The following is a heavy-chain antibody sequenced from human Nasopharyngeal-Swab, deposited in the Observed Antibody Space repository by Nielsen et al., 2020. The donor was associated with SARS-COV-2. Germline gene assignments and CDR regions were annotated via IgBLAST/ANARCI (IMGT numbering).Heavy chain of an antibody. Sequence: SETLSLTCTVSGGSISSYYWSWIRQPPGKGLEWIGYIYYSGSTNYNPSLKSRVTISVDTSKNQFSLKLSSVTAADTAVYYCARDLGIRFLEWLPGFDPWGQGTLATVSS. J-gene: IGHJ5*02. CDR2: IYYSGST. D-gene: IGHD3-3*01. CDR3: ARDLGIRFLEWLPGFDP. CDR1: GGSISSYY. V-gene: IGHV4-59*13.